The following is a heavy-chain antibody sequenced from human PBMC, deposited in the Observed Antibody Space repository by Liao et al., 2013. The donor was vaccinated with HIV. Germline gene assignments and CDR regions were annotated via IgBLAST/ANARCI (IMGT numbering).Heavy chain of an antibody. CDR1: GGSISVGSYH. V-gene: IGHV4-30-4*08. D-gene: IGHD6-19*01. CDR3: AREAVAGKGTIDY. CDR2: IYYSGST. J-gene: IGHJ4*02. Sequence: QVQLQESGPGLVKPSQTLSLTCTVSGGSISVGSYHWSWIRQPPGKGLEWIGNIYYSGSTDYNPSLKSRVTISVDTSKNHFSLKLSSVTAADTAVYYCAREAVAGKGTIDYWGQGTLVTVSS.